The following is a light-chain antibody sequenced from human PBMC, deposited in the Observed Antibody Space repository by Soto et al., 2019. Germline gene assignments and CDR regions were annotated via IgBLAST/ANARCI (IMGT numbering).Light chain of an antibody. CDR2: DNI. Sequence: QSVLTQPPSASGTPGQRVTISCSGGSSNIGRNTVNWYRQLPGTAPTLLIYDNIQRSSGVPDRVSGSASGTSASLAISGLQSDDEADYYCAAWDDSLNGLVFGGGTKLTVL. V-gene: IGLV1-44*01. CDR3: AAWDDSLNGLV. CDR1: SSNIGRNT. J-gene: IGLJ2*01.